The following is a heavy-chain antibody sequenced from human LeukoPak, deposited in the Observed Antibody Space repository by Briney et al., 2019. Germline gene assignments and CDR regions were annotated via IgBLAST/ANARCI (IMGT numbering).Heavy chain of an antibody. D-gene: IGHD2-15*01. J-gene: IGHJ6*02. Sequence: SETLSLTCTVSSGSISSYYWSWIRQPAGKGLEWIGRIYTSGSTNYNPSLKSRVTMSVDTSKNQFSLKLSSVTAADTAVYYCARAPVVAARRTIYYYYGMDVWGQGTTVTVSS. CDR1: SGSISSYY. CDR3: ARAPVVAARRTIYYYYGMDV. CDR2: IYTSGST. V-gene: IGHV4-4*07.